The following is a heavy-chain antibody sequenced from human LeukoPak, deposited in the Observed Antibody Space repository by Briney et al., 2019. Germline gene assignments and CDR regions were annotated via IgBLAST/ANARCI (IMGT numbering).Heavy chain of an antibody. CDR2: ISHDGSNK. CDR1: GXXFXXYA. J-gene: IGHJ3*02. D-gene: IGHD3-10*01. CDR3: ARDQFGELVVCTFHI. Sequence: QPGRSLRLSCAASGXXFXXYAXXWXRXAPGXGLXXVXXISHDGSNKYYADXVKGRFTISRDNSKNTLYLQMNSLRAEDTAVYYCARDQFGELVVCTFHIWGQGTMVTVSS. V-gene: IGHV3-30-3*01.